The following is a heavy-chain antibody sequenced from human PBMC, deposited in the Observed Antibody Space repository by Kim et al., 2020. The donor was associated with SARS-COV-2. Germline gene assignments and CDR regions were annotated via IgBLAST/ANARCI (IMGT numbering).Heavy chain of an antibody. Sequence: ASVKVSCKASGYTFTSYGISWVRQAPGQGLEWMGWISAYNGNTNYAQKLQGRVTMTTDTSTSTAYMELRSLRSDDTAVYYCARDRFPRSPVPFDYWGQGTLVTVSS. CDR3: ARDRFPRSPVPFDY. J-gene: IGHJ4*02. D-gene: IGHD1-26*01. CDR2: ISAYNGNT. CDR1: GYTFTSYG. V-gene: IGHV1-18*01.